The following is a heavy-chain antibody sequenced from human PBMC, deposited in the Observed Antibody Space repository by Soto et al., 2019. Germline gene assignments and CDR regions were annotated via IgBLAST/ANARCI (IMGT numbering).Heavy chain of an antibody. CDR2: IYYSGST. D-gene: IGHD2-8*01. CDR3: ADLRWSRY. V-gene: IGHV4-39*01. CDR1: GGSISSISYY. J-gene: IGHJ4*02. Sequence: QLQLQESGPGLMKPSETLSLTCTVSGGSISSISYYWGWIRQPPGKGLEWIGSIYYSGSTYYNPSLKSRVTISVDTSKNQFSLKLSSVTAADTAVYYCADLRWSRYWGQGTLVTVSS.